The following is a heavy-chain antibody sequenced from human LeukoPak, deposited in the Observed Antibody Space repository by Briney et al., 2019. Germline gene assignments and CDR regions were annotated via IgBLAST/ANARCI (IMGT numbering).Heavy chain of an antibody. CDR1: GYTLTELS. V-gene: IGHV1-24*01. J-gene: IGHJ4*02. Sequence: ASVKVSCKVSGYTLTELSMHWVRQAPGKGLEWMGGFDPEDGETIYAQKFQGRVTVTEDTSTDTAYMELSSLRSEDTAVYYCATVAHSANGAWDSDYWGQGTLVTVSS. D-gene: IGHD4-17*01. CDR3: ATVAHSANGAWDSDY. CDR2: FDPEDGET.